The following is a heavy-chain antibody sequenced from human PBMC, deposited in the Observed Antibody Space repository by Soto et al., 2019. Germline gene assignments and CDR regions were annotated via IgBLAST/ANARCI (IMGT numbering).Heavy chain of an antibody. CDR2: ISSSSSTI. Sequence: EVQLVESGGGLVQPGGSLRLSCAASGFTFSSYSMNWVRQAPGKGLEWVSYISSSSSTIYYADSVKGRFTISRDNAKNSLYLQMNSLIDEDTAVYYCAGAIYGSGRYSGMDVWGQGTTVTVSS. V-gene: IGHV3-48*02. CDR1: GFTFSSYS. CDR3: AGAIYGSGRYSGMDV. J-gene: IGHJ6*02. D-gene: IGHD3-10*01.